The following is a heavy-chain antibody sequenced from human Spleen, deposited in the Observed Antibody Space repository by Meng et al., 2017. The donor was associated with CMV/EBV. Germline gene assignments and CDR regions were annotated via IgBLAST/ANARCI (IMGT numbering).Heavy chain of an antibody. V-gene: IGHV4-59*01. CDR2: IYYSGST. J-gene: IGHJ6*02. Sequence: ESLKISCTVSGGSISSYYWSWIRQPPGKGLEWIGYIYYSGSTNYNPSLKSRVTISVDTSKNQFSLKLSSVTAADTAVYYCARERYDFWSGYYGYYYYGMDVWGQGTTVTVSS. D-gene: IGHD3-3*01. CDR3: ARERYDFWSGYYGYYYYGMDV. CDR1: GGSISSYY.